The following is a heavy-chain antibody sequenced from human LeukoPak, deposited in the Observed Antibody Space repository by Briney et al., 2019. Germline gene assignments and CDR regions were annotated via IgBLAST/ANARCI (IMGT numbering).Heavy chain of an antibody. D-gene: IGHD4-17*01. Sequence: SETLSLTCAVYGGSFSGYYWSWIRQPPGKGLEWIGEINHSGSTNYNPSLKSRVTMSVDTSKNQFSLKLSSVTAADTAVYYCARGGYGDYIYWGQGTLVTVSS. CDR2: INHSGST. CDR3: ARGGYGDYIY. J-gene: IGHJ4*02. CDR1: GGSFSGYY. V-gene: IGHV4-34*01.